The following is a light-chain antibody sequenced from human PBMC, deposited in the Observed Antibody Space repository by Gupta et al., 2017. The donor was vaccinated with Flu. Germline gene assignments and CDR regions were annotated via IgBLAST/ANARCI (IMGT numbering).Light chain of an antibody. CDR2: WAS. CDR1: QSVLYSSNNQNY. J-gene: IGKJ1*01. Sequence: DIVMPQSPDSLAVSLGERATINCKSSQSVLYSSNNQNYLAWYPQKPGQSPNLFIYWASTRESGVPDRFSGSGSGTDFTLTTSSLQAEDVAVYYCQQYYTTPPWTFGQGTKVEIK. CDR3: QQYYTTPPWT. V-gene: IGKV4-1*01.